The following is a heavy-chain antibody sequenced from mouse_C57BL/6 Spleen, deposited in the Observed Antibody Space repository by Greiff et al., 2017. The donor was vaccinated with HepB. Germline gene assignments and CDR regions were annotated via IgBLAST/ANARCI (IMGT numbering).Heavy chain of an antibody. CDR1: GFTFSSYT. V-gene: IGHV5-9*01. D-gene: IGHD3-3*01. CDR2: ISGGGGNT. CDR3: ARRPPLGAWFAY. Sequence: EVKLQESGGGLVKPGGSLKLSCAASGFTFSSYTMSWVRQTPEKRLEWVATISGGGGNTYYPDSVKGRFTISRDNAKNTLYLQMSSLRSEDTALYYCARRPPLGAWFAYWGQGTLVTVSA. J-gene: IGHJ3*01.